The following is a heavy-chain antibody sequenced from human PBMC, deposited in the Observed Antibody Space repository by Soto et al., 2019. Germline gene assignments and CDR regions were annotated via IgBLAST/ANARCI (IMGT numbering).Heavy chain of an antibody. J-gene: IGHJ4*02. CDR1: GFTFSSYG. CDR2: IWYDGSNK. D-gene: IGHD1-26*01. V-gene: IGHV3-33*01. Sequence: QVQLVESGGGVVQPGRSLRLSCAASGFTFSSYGMHWVRQAPGKGLEWVAVIWYDGSNKYYADSVKGRFTISRDNSKNTLYLQMNSLRAEDTAVYYCARDLGSYCFDYWGQGTLVTVSS. CDR3: ARDLGSYCFDY.